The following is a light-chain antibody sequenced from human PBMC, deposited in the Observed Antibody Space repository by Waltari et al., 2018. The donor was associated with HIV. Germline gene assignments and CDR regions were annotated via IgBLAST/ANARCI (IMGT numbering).Light chain of an antibody. Sequence: QSVLTQPPSVSAAPGQQVTISCSGSDSDIVTSHVSWYQQFPGTAPKLLIFDTYKRPSGIPDRFSASKSGTSATLRITGLQVGDEADYYCGTWGGGVSSLYVFGTGTRVTVL. CDR2: DTY. J-gene: IGLJ1*01. CDR3: GTWGGGVSSLYV. CDR1: DSDIVTSH. V-gene: IGLV1-51*01.